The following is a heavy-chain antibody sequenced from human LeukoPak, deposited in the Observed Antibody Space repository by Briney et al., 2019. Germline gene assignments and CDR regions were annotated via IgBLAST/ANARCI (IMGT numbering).Heavy chain of an antibody. Sequence: SQTLSLTCAISGDSVSSNTAVWNWIRQSPSRGLEWLGRTYYRSKWSNNYAVSVKSRIIINPDTSENQFSLQLNSMTPEDTAVYYCARGDQAFDYWGQGTLVTFSS. CDR1: GDSVSSNTAV. CDR3: ARGDQAFDY. J-gene: IGHJ4*02. CDR2: TYYRSKWSN. V-gene: IGHV6-1*01. D-gene: IGHD2-2*01.